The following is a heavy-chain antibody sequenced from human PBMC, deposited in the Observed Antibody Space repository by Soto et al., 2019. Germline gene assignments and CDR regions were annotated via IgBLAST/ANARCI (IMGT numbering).Heavy chain of an antibody. J-gene: IGHJ4*02. CDR3: ARGTGDFDY. V-gene: IGHV3-33*01. D-gene: IGHD7-27*01. CDR2: LWHDGTNR. Sequence: QLQLVESGGGVVQPGGYLRLYCAASVLSFSGYGRPWLRQAPGKGLEWVAGLWHDGTNRYYADSVKGRFTISRDNPKNTLYLQMNDLRVEETAVYYCARGTGDFDYWGQGTLVSVSS. CDR1: VLSFSGYG.